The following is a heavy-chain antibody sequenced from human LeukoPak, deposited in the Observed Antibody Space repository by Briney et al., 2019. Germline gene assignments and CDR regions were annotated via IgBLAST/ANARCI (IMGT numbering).Heavy chain of an antibody. Sequence: GGSLSLSCTASGFMFSDYWMSWVRQAPGKEPEWVANINPAGSQQYSVDSLKGRFTVSRDNAKKSFYLQMNYLRAEDTAVYYCVKWGPYCSTHYCPALESWGQGTLVTVSS. J-gene: IGHJ4*02. D-gene: IGHD4-4*01. V-gene: IGHV3-7*01. CDR3: VKWGPYCSTHYCPALES. CDR1: GFMFSDYW. CDR2: INPAGSQQ.